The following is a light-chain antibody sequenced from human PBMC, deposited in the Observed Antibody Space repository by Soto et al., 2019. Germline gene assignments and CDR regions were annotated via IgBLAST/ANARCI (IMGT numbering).Light chain of an antibody. CDR3: QQYGTSPRT. V-gene: IGKV3-20*01. Sequence: EILLTQSPGTLSLSPGERATLSCRASQSVSSNNLAWYQQKLGRAPRLLISGASRRATGIPDRFSGSGSGTDFTLTITSLEPEDFAVYYCQQYGTSPRTFGQGTRREIK. J-gene: IGKJ5*01. CDR2: GAS. CDR1: QSVSSNN.